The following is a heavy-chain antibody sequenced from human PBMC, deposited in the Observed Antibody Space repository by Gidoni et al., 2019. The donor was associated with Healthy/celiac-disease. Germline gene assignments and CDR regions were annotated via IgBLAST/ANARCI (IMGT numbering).Heavy chain of an antibody. CDR2: IYYSGST. V-gene: IGHV4-59*01. Sequence: QVQLQESGPGLVKPSETLYLTCTVSGCSISSYYWSWIRQPPGKGLEWIGYIYYSGSTNYNPSLKSRVTISVDTSKNQLSLKLSSVTAADTAVYYCARDLDGSGSYWGQGTLVTVSS. CDR3: ARDLDGSGSY. D-gene: IGHD3-10*01. CDR1: GCSISSYY. J-gene: IGHJ4*02.